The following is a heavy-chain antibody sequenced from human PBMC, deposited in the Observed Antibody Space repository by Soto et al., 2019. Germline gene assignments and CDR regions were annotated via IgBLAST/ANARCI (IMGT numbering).Heavy chain of an antibody. J-gene: IGHJ5*02. V-gene: IGHV1-69*02. Sequence: QVQLVQSGAEVKKPGSSVKVSCKASGGTFSSYTISWVRQAPGQGLEWMGRIIPILGIANYAQKFQGRVTSTADKSTSTAYMELSSLRSEDTAVYYCATYCSSTSCYTGWFDPWGQGTLVTVSS. CDR2: IIPILGIA. CDR1: GGTFSSYT. D-gene: IGHD2-2*02. CDR3: ATYCSSTSCYTGWFDP.